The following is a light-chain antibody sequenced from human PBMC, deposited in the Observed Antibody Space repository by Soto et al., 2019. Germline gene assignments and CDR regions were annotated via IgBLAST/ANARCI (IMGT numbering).Light chain of an antibody. CDR2: AAS. J-gene: IGKJ4*01. V-gene: IGKV1-5*01. CDR1: ESIDNW. Sequence: DIQMTQSPSTLSASVGDTVTITCRASESIDNWLAWYQQKPGKAPKLLIYAASTLQSGVPSRFSGSGSGTDFTLTISCLQSEDFATYYCQQYYSYPPTFGGGTKVDIK. CDR3: QQYYSYPPT.